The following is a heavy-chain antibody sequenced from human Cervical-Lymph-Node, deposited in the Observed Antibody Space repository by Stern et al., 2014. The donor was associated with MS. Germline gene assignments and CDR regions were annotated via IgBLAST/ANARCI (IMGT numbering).Heavy chain of an antibody. V-gene: IGHV5-51*03. D-gene: IGHD5-18*01. CDR3: ATAPPRGYTYGNFDY. CDR1: GYSFSNYW. CDR2: IYPGDSDT. J-gene: IGHJ4*02. Sequence: EAQLEESGTEVKKPGESLKISCKGSGYSFSNYWIGWVRQMPGKGLEWIGIIYPGDSDTRYSPSFQGQVTISADKSINAAYLQWSSLKASDTAIYYCATAPPRGYTYGNFDYWGQGTLVTVSS.